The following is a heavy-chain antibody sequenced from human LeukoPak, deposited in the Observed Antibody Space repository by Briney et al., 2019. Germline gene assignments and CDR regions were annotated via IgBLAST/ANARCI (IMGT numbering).Heavy chain of an antibody. Sequence: PSETLSLTCTVSGGSISSYYWSWIRQPPGKGLEWIGYIYYSGSTNYNPSLKSRVTISVDTSKNQFSLKLSSVTAADTAVYYCARGGTNRRKTQSFDYWGQGTLVTVSS. CDR3: ARGGTNRRKTQSFDY. J-gene: IGHJ4*02. V-gene: IGHV4-59*12. D-gene: IGHD1-14*01. CDR1: GGSISSYY. CDR2: IYYSGST.